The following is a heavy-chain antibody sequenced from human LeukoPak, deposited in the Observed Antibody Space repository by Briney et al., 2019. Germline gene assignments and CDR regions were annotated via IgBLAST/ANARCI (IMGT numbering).Heavy chain of an antibody. V-gene: IGHV4-59*01. CDR2: VLYSGDT. Sequence: SETLPLTCTVSVGYISSYYWSWIRQSPGKGLEWIGNVLYSGDTNYNPSLKSRVTMSINTSNNHFSLHLTSVTAADTAVYFCASGTVSGVITPYSFHHWGHGTLVTVSS. D-gene: IGHD3-3*01. J-gene: IGHJ4*01. CDR3: ASGTVSGVITPYSFHH. CDR1: VGYISSYY.